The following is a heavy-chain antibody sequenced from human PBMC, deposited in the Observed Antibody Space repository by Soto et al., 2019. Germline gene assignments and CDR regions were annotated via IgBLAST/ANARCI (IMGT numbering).Heavy chain of an antibody. V-gene: IGHV4-59*08. CDR1: GASISSYY. Sequence: SETLSLTCTVSGASISSYYWSWIRQPPGKGLEWIGYLYYKGTTNYNSSLKSRVTFSVDMSTNQFSLKLTSVTAADTALYYCAGIVVVPATKGLAFDIWGQGTMVTVSS. CDR2: LYYKGTT. CDR3: AGIVVVPATKGLAFDI. J-gene: IGHJ3*02. D-gene: IGHD2-21*01.